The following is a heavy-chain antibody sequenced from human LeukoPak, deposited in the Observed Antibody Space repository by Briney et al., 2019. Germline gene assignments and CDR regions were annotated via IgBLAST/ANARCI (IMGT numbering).Heavy chain of an antibody. CDR1: GFTFSNYN. D-gene: IGHD1-14*01. CDR3: ARDRTDTNYFDY. Sequence: GGSLRLSCAASGFTFSNYNIQWVRQAPGKGLEWLSYIYSSGRTTYYSDSVRGRFTVSRDNAKNSLYLQMNSLRAEDTAVYYCARDRTDTNYFDYWGQGTLVTVSS. J-gene: IGHJ4*02. V-gene: IGHV3-48*01. CDR2: IYSSGRTT.